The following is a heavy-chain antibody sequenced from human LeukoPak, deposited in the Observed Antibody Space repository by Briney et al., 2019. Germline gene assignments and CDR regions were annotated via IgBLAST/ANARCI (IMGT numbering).Heavy chain of an antibody. J-gene: IGHJ6*03. D-gene: IGHD6-13*01. CDR2: IYYSGST. Sequence: SETLSLTCTVSGGSISNGDYYWGWIRQPPGKGLEWLGSIYYSGSTYYNPSLKRRVTISVDTSKNQFSLKLSSVTAADTAVYYCARGSSSWYNYYYYMDVWGKGTTVTISS. V-gene: IGHV4-39*07. CDR1: GGSISNGDYY. CDR3: ARGSSSWYNYYYYMDV.